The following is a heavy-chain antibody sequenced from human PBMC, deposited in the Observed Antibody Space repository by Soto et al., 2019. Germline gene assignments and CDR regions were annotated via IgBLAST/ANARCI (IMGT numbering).Heavy chain of an antibody. J-gene: IGHJ5*02. CDR1: GYTFTSFG. CDR3: VRWTGYCSGTTCLLDFHPIDP. CDR2: ISAYSGNT. D-gene: IGHD2-2*03. Sequence: VASVKVSCKASGYTFTSFGINWVLQAPGQGLEWMGWISAYSGNTDYAQKFQDRVTMTTDTSTDTAHMELRSLRSDDTAVYYCVRWTGYCSGTTCLLDFHPIDPWGQGTLVTVSS. V-gene: IGHV1-18*01.